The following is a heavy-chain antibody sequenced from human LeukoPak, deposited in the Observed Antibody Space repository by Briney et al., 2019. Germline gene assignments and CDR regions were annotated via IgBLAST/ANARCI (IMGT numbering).Heavy chain of an antibody. CDR1: GFTFSSYA. CDR3: ARDRAVRGVRRPQDYYYGMDV. V-gene: IGHV3-23*01. D-gene: IGHD3-10*01. CDR2: ISGSGGST. J-gene: IGHJ6*02. Sequence: GGSLRLSCAASGFTFSSYAMSWVRQAPGKGLEWVSAISGSGGSTYYADSVKGRFTISRDNAKNSLYLQMNSLRAEDTAVYYCARDRAVRGVRRPQDYYYGMDVWGQGTTVTVSS.